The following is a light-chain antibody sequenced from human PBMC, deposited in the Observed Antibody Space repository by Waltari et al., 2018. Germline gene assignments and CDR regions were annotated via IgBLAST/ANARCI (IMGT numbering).Light chain of an antibody. CDR3: QQYGSSPVT. Sequence: EIVLTQSPGTLSLSPGERATLSCRASQSVSSSFLAWYQQKPGQAPRLLIYGASSRATGIPDRFSGSGSGTDFTLTISRLEPEDFAVYYCQQYGSSPVTFGQGTKLEIK. V-gene: IGKV3-20*01. CDR1: QSVSSSF. J-gene: IGKJ2*01. CDR2: GAS.